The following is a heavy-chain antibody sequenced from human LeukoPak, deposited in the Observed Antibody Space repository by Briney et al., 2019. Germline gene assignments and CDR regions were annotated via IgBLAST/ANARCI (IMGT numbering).Heavy chain of an antibody. V-gene: IGHV4-39*01. J-gene: IGHJ4*02. D-gene: IGHD3-16*01. CDR2: IYYSGTT. Sequence: SETLSLTCTVSGGSISTSRYYWGWIRQPPGKGLAWIGSIYYSGTTYYNLSLKSRVTISVDTSRNQFSLRLSSVTAADTAVYYCARGGSRLTTAGDLDYWGQGTLVTVSS. CDR1: GGSISTSRYY. CDR3: ARGGSRLTTAGDLDY.